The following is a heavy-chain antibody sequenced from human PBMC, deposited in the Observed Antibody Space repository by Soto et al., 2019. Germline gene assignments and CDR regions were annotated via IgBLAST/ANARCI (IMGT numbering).Heavy chain of an antibody. Sequence: ASVKVSCKASGYTFTSYGISWVRQAPGQGLEWMGWISAYNGNTNYAQKLQGRVTMTTDTSTSTAYMELRSLRSDDTAVYYCARGRAYCGGDCYSDAFDIWRQGTMVTVSS. D-gene: IGHD2-21*02. V-gene: IGHV1-18*01. J-gene: IGHJ3*02. CDR3: ARGRAYCGGDCYSDAFDI. CDR1: GYTFTSYG. CDR2: ISAYNGNT.